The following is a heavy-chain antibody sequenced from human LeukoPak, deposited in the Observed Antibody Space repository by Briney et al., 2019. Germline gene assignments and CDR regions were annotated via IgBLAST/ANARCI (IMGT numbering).Heavy chain of an antibody. Sequence: GGSLRLSCAASGLTFSSYWMSWVRQAPGKGLEWVANIKQDGSEEVYVDSVKGRFTISRDNAKNSLFLQMNTLRAEDTAVYYCARDPYSSTWSYGMDVWGQGTTVTVSS. CDR1: GLTFSSYW. D-gene: IGHD6-6*01. V-gene: IGHV3-7*05. CDR3: ARDPYSSTWSYGMDV. CDR2: IKQDGSEE. J-gene: IGHJ6*02.